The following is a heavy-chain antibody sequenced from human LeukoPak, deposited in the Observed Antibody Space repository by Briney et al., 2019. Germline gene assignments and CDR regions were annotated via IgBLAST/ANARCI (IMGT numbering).Heavy chain of an antibody. D-gene: IGHD4-23*01. CDR1: VFTFSSYE. V-gene: IGHV3-48*03. Sequence: GGSLRLSCAASVFTFSSYEMNWVRQAPGKGLEWVSYISSSGSTIYYADSVKGRFTISRDNAKNSLYLQMNSLRAEDTAVYYCARGPVAYFDYWGQGTLVTVSS. J-gene: IGHJ4*02. CDR2: ISSSGSTI. CDR3: ARGPVAYFDY.